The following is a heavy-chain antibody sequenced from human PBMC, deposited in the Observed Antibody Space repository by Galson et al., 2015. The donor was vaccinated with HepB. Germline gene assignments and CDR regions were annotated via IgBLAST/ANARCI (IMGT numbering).Heavy chain of an antibody. V-gene: IGHV3-23*01. Sequence: SLRLSCAVSGFTFKDYVMSWVRQAPGKGLEWVSGISRSGGSTSYADSVKGRFTISRDNSKNTLFLEISSLRAEDTAIYYCAKDREVGYCSGGSCSPPDSWGQGTLVTVSS. CDR2: ISRSGGST. J-gene: IGHJ4*02. CDR1: GFTFKDYV. D-gene: IGHD2-15*01. CDR3: AKDREVGYCSGGSCSPPDS.